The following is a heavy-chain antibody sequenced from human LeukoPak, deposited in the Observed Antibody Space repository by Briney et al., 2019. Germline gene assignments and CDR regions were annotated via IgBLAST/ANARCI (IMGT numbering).Heavy chain of an antibody. J-gene: IGHJ4*02. CDR3: ARDLLGLHDF. Sequence: GGSLRLSCAASGFTFSSYEMNWVRQAPGKGLEWVSYISSSGSTIVYADSVKGRFTISKDNAKNSLYLQMTSLRAEDTAVYYCARDLLGLHDFWGQGTLVTVSS. CDR1: GFTFSSYE. V-gene: IGHV3-48*03. D-gene: IGHD1-26*01. CDR2: ISSSGSTI.